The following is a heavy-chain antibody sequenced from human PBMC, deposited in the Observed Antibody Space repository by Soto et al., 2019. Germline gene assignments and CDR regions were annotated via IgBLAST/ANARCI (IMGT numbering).Heavy chain of an antibody. D-gene: IGHD3-9*01. J-gene: IGHJ3*02. CDR2: IKSKTDGGTT. CDR3: TTDPTYYDILTGFGAHAFDI. Sequence: GGSLRLSCAASGFTFSNAWMSWVRQAPGKGLEWVGRIKSKTDGGTTDYAAPVKGRFTISRDDSKNTLYLQMNSLKTEDTAVYYCTTDPTYYDILTGFGAHAFDIWGQGTMVTVSS. CDR1: GFTFSNAW. V-gene: IGHV3-15*01.